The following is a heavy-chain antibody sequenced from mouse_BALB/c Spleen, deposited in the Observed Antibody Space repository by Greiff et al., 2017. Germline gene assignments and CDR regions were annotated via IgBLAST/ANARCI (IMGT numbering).Heavy chain of an antibody. D-gene: IGHD2-1*01. J-gene: IGHJ4*01. CDR2: ISSGGST. Sequence: EVKLVESGGGLVKPGGSLKLSCAASGFTFSSYAMSWVRQTPEKRLEWVASISSGGSTYYPDSVKGRFTISRDNARNILYLQMSSLRSEDTAMYYCARVYGNYGSYAMDYWGQGTSVTVSS. CDR1: GFTFSSYA. V-gene: IGHV5-6-5*01. CDR3: ARVYGNYGSYAMDY.